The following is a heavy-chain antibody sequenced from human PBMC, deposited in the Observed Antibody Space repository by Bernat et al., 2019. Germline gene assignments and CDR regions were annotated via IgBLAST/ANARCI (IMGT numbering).Heavy chain of an antibody. CDR3: AKDRVHYYDSSVYYGMDV. V-gene: IGHV3-30*18. CDR1: GFTFSSYG. CDR2: ISYDGSNK. D-gene: IGHD3-22*01. Sequence: QVQLVESGGGVVQPGRSLRLSCAASGFTFSSYGMHWVRQAPGKGLEWVAVISYDGSNKYYADSVKGRFTISRDNSKNTLYLQMNSLRAEDTAVYYCAKDRVHYYDSSVYYGMDVWGQGTTVTVSS. J-gene: IGHJ6*02.